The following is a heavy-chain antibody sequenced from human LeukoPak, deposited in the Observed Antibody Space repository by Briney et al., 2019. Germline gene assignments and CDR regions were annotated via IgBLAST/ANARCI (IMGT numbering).Heavy chain of an antibody. V-gene: IGHV1-8*03. J-gene: IGHJ5*02. CDR1: GYTFTAHE. CDR2: MNPYNGNT. Sequence: ASVKVSCKASGYTFTAHEINWVRQATGQGLEWMGWMNPYNGNTGYAQKFQGRLTITRDTSMSTAYMELSSLRSEDTAVYYCARRGSSWYAWFDPWGQGTLVTVSS. CDR3: ARRGSSWYAWFDP. D-gene: IGHD6-13*01.